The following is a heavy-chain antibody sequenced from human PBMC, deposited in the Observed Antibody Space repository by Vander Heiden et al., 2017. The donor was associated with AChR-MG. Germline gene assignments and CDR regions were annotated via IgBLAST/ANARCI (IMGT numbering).Heavy chain of an antibody. CDR2: IYYSGST. D-gene: IGHD6-13*01. Sequence: QLQLQESGPGLVKPSETLSLTCTVSGGSISRSSYYWGWIRQPPGKGLEWIGSIYYSGSTYYNPSLKSRVTISVDTSKNQFSLKLSSVTAADTAVYYCARHRRGPGIAAAGYYFDYWGQGTLVTVSS. CDR3: ARHRRGPGIAAAGYYFDY. V-gene: IGHV4-39*01. J-gene: IGHJ4*02. CDR1: GGSISRSSYY.